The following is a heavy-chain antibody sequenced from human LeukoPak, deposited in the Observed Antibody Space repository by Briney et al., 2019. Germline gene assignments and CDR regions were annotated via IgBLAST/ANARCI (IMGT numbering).Heavy chain of an antibody. Sequence: PGGSLRLSCAASGFTFSSYWMHWVRQAPGKGLVWVSRINTDGSSTSYADSVKGRFTISRDNAKNTLYLQMNSLRAEDTAVYYCARDTSDIVGALDAFDIWGQGTMVTVSS. CDR3: ARDTSDIVGALDAFDI. V-gene: IGHV3-74*01. CDR2: INTDGSST. D-gene: IGHD1-26*01. CDR1: GFTFSSYW. J-gene: IGHJ3*02.